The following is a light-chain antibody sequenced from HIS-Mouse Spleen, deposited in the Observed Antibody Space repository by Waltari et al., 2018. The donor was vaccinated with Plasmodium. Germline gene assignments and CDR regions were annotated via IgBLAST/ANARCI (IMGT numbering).Light chain of an antibody. Sequence: QSVLTQPPSVSAAPGQKVTISCSGSSSNIGNNYVSWYQQLPGTAPKLLIYDTNNRPSGIPDRFSGSKPGTSATLGITGLQTGDEADYYCGTWDSSLSAGVVFGGGTKLTVL. CDR2: DTN. CDR1: SSNIGNNY. J-gene: IGLJ2*01. CDR3: GTWDSSLSAGVV. V-gene: IGLV1-51*01.